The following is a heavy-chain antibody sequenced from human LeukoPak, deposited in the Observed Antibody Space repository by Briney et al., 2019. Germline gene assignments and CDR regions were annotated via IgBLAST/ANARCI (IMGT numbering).Heavy chain of an antibody. D-gene: IGHD2-2*01. V-gene: IGHV1-69*04. J-gene: IGHJ6*04. CDR2: IIPILGIA. Sequence: SVKVSCKASGGTFSSYTISWVRQAPGQGLEWMGRIIPILGIANYAQKFQGRVTITADKSTSTAYMELSSLRSEDTAVYYCARERGLGYCSSTSCPGAMDVWGKGTTVTVST. CDR1: GGTFSSYT. CDR3: ARERGLGYCSSTSCPGAMDV.